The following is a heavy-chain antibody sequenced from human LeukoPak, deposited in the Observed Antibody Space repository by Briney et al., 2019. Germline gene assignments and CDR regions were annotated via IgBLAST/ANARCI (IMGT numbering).Heavy chain of an antibody. J-gene: IGHJ5*02. V-gene: IGHV1-24*01. CDR3: ATVYGDYVGNWFDP. CDR1: GYTLTELS. Sequence: ASVKVSCKVSGYTLTELSMHWVRQAPGKGLEWMGGFDPEDGETIYAQKFQGRVTMTEDTSTDTAYMELSSLRSEDTAVYYCATVYGDYVGNWFDPWGQGTLVTVSS. D-gene: IGHD4-17*01. CDR2: FDPEDGET.